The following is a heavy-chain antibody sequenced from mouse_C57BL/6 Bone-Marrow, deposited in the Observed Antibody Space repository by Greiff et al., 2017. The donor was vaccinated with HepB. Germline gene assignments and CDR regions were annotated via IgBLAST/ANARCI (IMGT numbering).Heavy chain of an antibody. CDR2: ISSGGDYI. D-gene: IGHD2-4*01. CDR3: TRDLIYYDYPYAMDY. J-gene: IGHJ4*01. CDR1: GFTFSSYA. Sequence: EVQLVESGEGLVKPGGSLKLSCAASGFTFSSYAMSWVRQTPEKRLEWVAYISSGGDYIYYADTVKGRFTISRDNARNTLYLQMSSLKSEDTAMYYCTRDLIYYDYPYAMDYWGQGTSVTVSS. V-gene: IGHV5-9-1*02.